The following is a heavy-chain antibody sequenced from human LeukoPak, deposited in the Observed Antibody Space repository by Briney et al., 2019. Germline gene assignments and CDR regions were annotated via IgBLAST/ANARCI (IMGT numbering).Heavy chain of an antibody. CDR3: ARTGQYCSRGTCYSGQFDF. V-gene: IGHV3-11*01. CDR1: GFTLTDNY. J-gene: IGHJ4*02. Sequence: GGSLRLSCAASGFTLTDNYMSWIRQAPGKGLEWVAYINNVGNIIYYADSVKGRFTISRDNANNSLFLQMNSLRAEDTAVYYCARTGQYCSRGTCYSGQFDFWGQGTLVTVSS. CDR2: INNVGNII. D-gene: IGHD2-15*01.